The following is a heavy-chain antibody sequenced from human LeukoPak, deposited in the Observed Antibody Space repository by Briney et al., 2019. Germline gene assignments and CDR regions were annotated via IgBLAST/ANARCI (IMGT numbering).Heavy chain of an antibody. V-gene: IGHV3-30*04. Sequence: GGSLRLSCAVSGFTFSGHVMHWVRQAPGKGLEWVATISNDGSSRYYADSVKGPFTISRDNSKNTLYLQMHSLRPEDTAIYYCATTGSFVFDYWGQGTLVTVSS. CDR1: GFTFSGHV. D-gene: IGHD1-14*01. CDR2: ISNDGSSR. J-gene: IGHJ4*02. CDR3: ATTGSFVFDY.